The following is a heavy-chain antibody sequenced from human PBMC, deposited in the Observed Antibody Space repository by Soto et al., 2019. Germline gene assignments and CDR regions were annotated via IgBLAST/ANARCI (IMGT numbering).Heavy chain of an antibody. V-gene: IGHV3-74*01. Sequence: PGGSLRLSCAASGFTFSSYWMHWVRQAPGKGLVWVSRINSDGSSTSCADSVKGRFTISRDNAKNTLYLQMNSLRAEDTAVYYCARDHRYCSGGSRYYYGMDVWGQGTTVTVSS. J-gene: IGHJ6*02. D-gene: IGHD2-15*01. CDR2: INSDGSST. CDR3: ARDHRYCSGGSRYYYGMDV. CDR1: GFTFSSYW.